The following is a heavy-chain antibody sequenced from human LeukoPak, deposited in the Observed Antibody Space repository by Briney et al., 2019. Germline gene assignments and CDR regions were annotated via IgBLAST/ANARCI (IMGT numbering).Heavy chain of an antibody. Sequence: GGSLRVSCAASGFTVSSNYMSWVRQAPGKGLEWVSVIYSGGSTYYADSVKGRFTISRDNSKNTLYLQMNSLRAEDTAVYYCAKSRGFRSGYDYWGQGTLVTVSS. CDR1: GFTVSSNY. CDR2: IYSGGST. D-gene: IGHD3-22*01. J-gene: IGHJ4*02. CDR3: AKSRGFRSGYDY. V-gene: IGHV3-53*01.